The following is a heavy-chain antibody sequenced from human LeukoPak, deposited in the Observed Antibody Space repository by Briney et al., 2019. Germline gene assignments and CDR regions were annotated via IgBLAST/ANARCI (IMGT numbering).Heavy chain of an antibody. D-gene: IGHD6-13*01. Sequence: PGGSLRLSCAASGFTFSSYSMNWVRQAPGKGLEWVSSISSSSYIYYADSVKGRFTISRDDSKNTLYLQMGSLRAEDMAVYYCARVSAGQGPLFDYWGQGTLVTVSS. V-gene: IGHV3-21*01. CDR3: ARVSAGQGPLFDY. J-gene: IGHJ4*02. CDR1: GFTFSSYS. CDR2: ISSSSYI.